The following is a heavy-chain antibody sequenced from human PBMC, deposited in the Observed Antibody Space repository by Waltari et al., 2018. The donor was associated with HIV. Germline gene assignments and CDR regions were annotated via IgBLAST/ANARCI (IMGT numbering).Heavy chain of an antibody. V-gene: IGHV4-38-2*01. D-gene: IGHD3-3*01. Sequence: VKPSETLSLTCGVSGYPITSGYHWGWIRQPPGMGLEWIGSIFHSGSAYYNPPLRSRVTISVDTSKNQFSLKLNSVTAADTAVYFCARSEGAQTATIFDRWGQGTLVTVSS. CDR2: IFHSGSA. J-gene: IGHJ4*02. CDR1: GYPITSGYH. CDR3: ARSEGAQTATIFDR.